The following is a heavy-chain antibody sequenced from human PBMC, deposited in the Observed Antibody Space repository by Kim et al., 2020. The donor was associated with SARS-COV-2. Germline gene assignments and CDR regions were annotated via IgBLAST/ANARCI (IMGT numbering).Heavy chain of an antibody. Sequence: GGSLRLSCAASGFTFSSYAMSWVRQAPGKGLEWVSAISGSGGSTYYADSVKGVFTISRDNSKNTMYLQMNSLRAEDTDVYYCAKESYGGNSVWPSYDYWGEGALVTVSS. V-gene: IGHV3-23*01. D-gene: IGHD4-17*01. CDR3: AKESYGGNSVWPSYDY. CDR1: GFTFSSYA. J-gene: IGHJ4*02. CDR2: ISGSGGST.